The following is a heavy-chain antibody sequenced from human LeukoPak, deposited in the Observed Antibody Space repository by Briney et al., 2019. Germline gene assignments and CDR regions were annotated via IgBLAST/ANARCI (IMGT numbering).Heavy chain of an antibody. CDR2: ISGSGGST. V-gene: IGHV3-23*01. CDR1: GFTFSSYA. CDR3: LPSYSGSLSYFVY. D-gene: IGHD6-13*01. J-gene: IGHJ4*02. Sequence: GGSLRLSCAASGFTFSSYAMSWVRQAPGKGLEWVSAISGSGGSTYYADSVKGRFTISRDNSENTLYLQMNSLRVDDTAVYYCLPSYSGSLSYFVYWGQGTLVTASS.